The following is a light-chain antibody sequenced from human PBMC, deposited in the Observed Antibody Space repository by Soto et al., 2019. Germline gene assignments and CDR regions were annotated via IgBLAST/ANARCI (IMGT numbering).Light chain of an antibody. Sequence: EIVMTQSPATLSVSPGEGSSLSCRASQIVSSNLAWYQQKPGQAPRLLIFGASTRATGFPARFSGSRSGTEFTLTISSLQSEDFAVYYCQQYDNWPETFGQGTKVEIK. V-gene: IGKV3-15*01. CDR3: QQYDNWPET. CDR2: GAS. J-gene: IGKJ1*01. CDR1: QIVSSN.